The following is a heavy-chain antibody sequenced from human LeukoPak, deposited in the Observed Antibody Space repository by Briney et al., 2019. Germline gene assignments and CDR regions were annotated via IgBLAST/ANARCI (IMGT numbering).Heavy chain of an antibody. D-gene: IGHD6-13*01. CDR3: TTGGLWYVDY. CDR2: IKSKTDDGTT. CDR1: GFTFSNAW. Sequence: PGGSLRLSCAASGFTFSNAWMSWVRQVPGKGLEWVGRIKSKTDDGTTDYAAHVIGRFNISRDDSKNTLYLQMNSLKSEDTALYYCTTGGLWYVDYWGQGILVTVCS. J-gene: IGHJ4*02. V-gene: IGHV3-15*01.